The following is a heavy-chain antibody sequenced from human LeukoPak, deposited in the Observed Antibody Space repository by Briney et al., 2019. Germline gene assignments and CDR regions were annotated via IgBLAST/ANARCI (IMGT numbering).Heavy chain of an antibody. V-gene: IGHV4-39*01. CDR1: GVSVSTYY. D-gene: IGHD2-2*01. CDR2: IYYSGST. Sequence: SETLSLTCTVSGVSVSTYYWGWIRQPPGKGLEWIGSIYYSGSTYYNPSLKSRVTISVDTSKNQFSLKLSSVTAADTAVYYCARPEQLLHAFDIWGHGTMVTVSS. CDR3: ARPEQLLHAFDI. J-gene: IGHJ3*02.